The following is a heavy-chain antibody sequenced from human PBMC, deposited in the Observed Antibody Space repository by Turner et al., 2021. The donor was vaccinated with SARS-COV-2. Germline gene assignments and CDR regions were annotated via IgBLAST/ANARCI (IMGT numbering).Heavy chain of an antibody. J-gene: IGHJ4*02. V-gene: IGHV3-30*18. Sequence: QVQLVGSGGGVVQPGLSLGLSGSAFGFTFSSYAMHWVRQAPGKGRECVAVISEDGSNKYYADSVKGRFTISRDNSKNTRYLQMNSLRAEDTAVYYCAKQQGLYSNPMYYFDYWGQGTLVTVSS. CDR1: GFTFSSYA. D-gene: IGHD4-4*01. CDR2: ISEDGSNK. CDR3: AKQQGLYSNPMYYFDY.